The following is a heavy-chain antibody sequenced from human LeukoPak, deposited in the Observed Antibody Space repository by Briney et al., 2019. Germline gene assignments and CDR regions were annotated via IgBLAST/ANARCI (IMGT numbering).Heavy chain of an antibody. V-gene: IGHV3-11*05. CDR3: AREVGSSRAFDI. Sequence: GGFLRLSCAGSGFRFSDYYMAWIRQTPGKGLQRVSFFDRGRDGKAHADSVQGRFTFSRDNDKNSLYLLLNSLTAEDTAVYYCAREVGSSRAFDIWGQGTMVTVSS. D-gene: IGHD2-15*01. CDR1: GFRFSDYY. J-gene: IGHJ3*02. CDR2: FDRGRDGK.